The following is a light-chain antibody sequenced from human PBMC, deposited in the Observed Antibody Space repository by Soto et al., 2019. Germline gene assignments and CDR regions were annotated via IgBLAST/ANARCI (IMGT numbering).Light chain of an antibody. V-gene: IGLV2-14*01. Sequence: QSVLTQPASVSGSPRQSITISCTGASSDVGGYTYVSWYQQHPGKAPKLMIYEVNNRPSGVSNRFSGSKSGNTDSLTISGLQDEDEADYYCSSYTSSSTLYVFGTGNKVTVL. CDR3: SSYTSSSTLYV. CDR1: SSDVGGYTY. J-gene: IGLJ1*01. CDR2: EVN.